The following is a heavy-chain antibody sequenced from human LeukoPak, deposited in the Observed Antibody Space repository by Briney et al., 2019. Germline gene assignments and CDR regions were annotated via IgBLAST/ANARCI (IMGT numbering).Heavy chain of an antibody. Sequence: GGSLRLSCSASGFTFSSNAMSWVRQAPGKGLEWVSGISGSGGSTYYADSVKGRFTISRDNSKNTLYLQMNSLRAEDTALYYCAKYLYSVSYYGMDVWGQGTTVIVSS. CDR3: AKYLYSVSYYGMDV. V-gene: IGHV3-23*01. CDR2: ISGSGGST. D-gene: IGHD2-15*01. CDR1: GFTFSSNA. J-gene: IGHJ6*02.